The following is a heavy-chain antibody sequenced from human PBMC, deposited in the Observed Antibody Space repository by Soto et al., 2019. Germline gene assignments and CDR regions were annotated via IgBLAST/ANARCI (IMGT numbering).Heavy chain of an antibody. D-gene: IGHD1-26*01. Sequence: EVQLVESGGGLVEPGGSLRLSRAASGFTFTTAWMNWVRQAPGKGLEWVGHIKTKVEGETTDYAAPVKGSFIVSRDDSKNMVYLQINSLKTEDTAVYYCAADVPTAGAGEFDYWGQGTLVTVSS. CDR1: GFTFTTAW. CDR3: AADVPTAGAGEFDY. CDR2: IKTKVEGETT. J-gene: IGHJ4*02. V-gene: IGHV3-15*01.